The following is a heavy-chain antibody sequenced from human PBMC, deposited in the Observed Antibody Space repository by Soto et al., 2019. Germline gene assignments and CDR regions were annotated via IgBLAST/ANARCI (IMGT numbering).Heavy chain of an antibody. Sequence: ASVNVSCKASGYTFTGYYMHWVRQAPGQGLEWMGGIIPIFGTANYAQKFQGRVTITADESTSTAYMELSSLRSEDTAVYYCARTHGSGSYYNYYYYGMDVWGQGTTVTVSS. CDR2: IIPIFGTA. CDR3: ARTHGSGSYYNYYYYGMDV. CDR1: GYTFTGYY. D-gene: IGHD3-10*01. V-gene: IGHV1-69*13. J-gene: IGHJ6*02.